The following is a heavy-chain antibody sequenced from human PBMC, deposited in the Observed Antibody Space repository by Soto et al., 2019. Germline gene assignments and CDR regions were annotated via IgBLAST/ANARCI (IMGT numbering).Heavy chain of an antibody. CDR1: GYSFKDHY. D-gene: IGHD2-15*01. J-gene: IGHJ4*02. CDR3: ARISCKGGSCYFDFDH. CDR2: INPSGEHT. Sequence: AAVKVSCKASGYSFKDHYMHWVRQAPGRGLEWVGIINPSGEHTNYAQQFRGRVAMTRDTSTSTAYMELRSLRSEDTAVYFCARISCKGGSCYFDFDHWGQGTLVTVSS. V-gene: IGHV1-46*02.